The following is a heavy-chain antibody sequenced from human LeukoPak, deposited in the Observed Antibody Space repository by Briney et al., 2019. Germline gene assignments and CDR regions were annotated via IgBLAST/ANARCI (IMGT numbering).Heavy chain of an antibody. CDR1: GYSISSGYW. J-gene: IGHJ4*02. CDR2: VHHSGST. Sequence: SETLSLTCTVSGYSISSGYWWGWIRQSPRMGLEWIGSVHHSGSTYYNPSFKSRVTISVDTSKNQFSLKLSSVTAADTAVYYCARVRPGIAATGTWAAPVWGQGTLVTVSS. V-gene: IGHV4-38-2*02. D-gene: IGHD6-13*01. CDR3: ARVRPGIAATGTWAAPV.